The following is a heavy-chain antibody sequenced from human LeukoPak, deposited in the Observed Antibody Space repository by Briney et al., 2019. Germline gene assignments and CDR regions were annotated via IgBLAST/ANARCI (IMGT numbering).Heavy chain of an antibody. CDR2: ISWNSFSI. CDR3: AELGITMIGGV. D-gene: IGHD3-10*02. CDR1: GFTFDDYA. Sequence: GGSLRLSCAASGFTFDDYAMHWVRQAPGKGLEWVSGISWNSFSIGYADSVKGRFTISRDNAKNSLYLQMNSLRAEDTAVYYCAELGITMIGGVWGKGTTVTISS. J-gene: IGHJ6*04. V-gene: IGHV3-9*01.